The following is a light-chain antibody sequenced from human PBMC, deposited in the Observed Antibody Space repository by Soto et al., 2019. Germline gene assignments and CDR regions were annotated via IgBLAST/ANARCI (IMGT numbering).Light chain of an antibody. V-gene: IGKV3-20*01. CDR1: QDISSY. CDR3: QQYGSSLWT. Sequence: EIVMTQSPATLSLSPGERATLSCRASQDISSYLAWYQQKPGQAPRLLIYGASSRATGIPDRFSGSGSGTDFTLTISRLEPEDFAVYYCQQYGSSLWTFGQGTKVDI. CDR2: GAS. J-gene: IGKJ1*01.